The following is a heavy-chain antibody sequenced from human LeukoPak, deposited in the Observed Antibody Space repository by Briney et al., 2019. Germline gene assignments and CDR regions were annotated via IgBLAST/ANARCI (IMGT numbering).Heavy chain of an antibody. J-gene: IGHJ6*03. Sequence: GESLTLSCAASGGRFDGYAMHWGRQESGEGLLGVTGISWNSGTIAYAASVKGRFTISRDDAKNSLYLQMNSLRAEDTALYYCAKDIAPAVFYYMDVWGKGTTVIVSS. V-gene: IGHV3-9*01. CDR1: GGRFDGYA. CDR3: AKDIAPAVFYYMDV. CDR2: ISWNSGTI.